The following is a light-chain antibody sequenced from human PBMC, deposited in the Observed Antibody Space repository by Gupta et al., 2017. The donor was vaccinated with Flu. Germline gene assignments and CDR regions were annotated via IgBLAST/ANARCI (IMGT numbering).Light chain of an antibody. V-gene: IGKV4-1*01. CDR2: WAS. Sequence: DIVMTQSPDSLAVSLGERATINCKSSQSILYSSNNKNYLAWYQQKPGQPPKLLFYWASTRESGVPDRFSGSGSGTDFTLTISSLQAEDVAVYFCHQYDTVPWTFGQGTKVEIK. J-gene: IGKJ1*01. CDR3: HQYDTVPWT. CDR1: QSILYSSNNKNY.